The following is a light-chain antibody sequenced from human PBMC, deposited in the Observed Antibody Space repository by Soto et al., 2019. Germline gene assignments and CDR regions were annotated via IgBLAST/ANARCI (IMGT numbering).Light chain of an antibody. V-gene: IGKV1-27*01. CDR2: EAY. CDR3: QNFDSAPQT. CDR1: QGIRHY. J-gene: IGKJ1*01. Sequence: DIQMTQSPSSLSASVGDRVTITCRASQGIRHYLAWYQQKPGKVPKLLIYEAYNLQSGVPSRFRGGGSGTEFTLTISSRQPEDVATYYCQNFDSAPQTFGQGTKVEIK.